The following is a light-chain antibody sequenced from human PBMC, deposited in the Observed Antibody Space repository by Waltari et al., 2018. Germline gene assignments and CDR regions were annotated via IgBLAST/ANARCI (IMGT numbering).Light chain of an antibody. V-gene: IGLV2-14*03. Sequence: QSALTQPASVSGSPGQAVTISCTGTSSDVGGYEYVPWYQQHPGTAPKLLIYDVSNRPSGVSNRFAGSKSGNTASLPISGLQTDDEAEYFCSSYTANSLVLFGGGTKVTVL. CDR2: DVS. CDR3: SSYTANSLVL. CDR1: SSDVGGYEY. J-gene: IGLJ2*01.